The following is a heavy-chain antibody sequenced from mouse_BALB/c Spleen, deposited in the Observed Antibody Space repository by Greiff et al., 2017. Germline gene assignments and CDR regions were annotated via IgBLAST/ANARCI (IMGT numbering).Heavy chain of an antibody. Sequence: QVQLQQPGAELVKPGASVKMSCKASGYTFTSYWMHWVKQRPGQGLEWIGVIDPSDSYTSYNQKFKGKATLTVDTSSSTAYMQLSSLTSEDSAVYYCTRREGNYAMDYWGQGTSFTVSS. CDR3: TRREGNYAMDY. J-gene: IGHJ4*01. CDR2: IDPSDSYT. CDR1: GYTFTSYW. V-gene: IGHV1S127*01.